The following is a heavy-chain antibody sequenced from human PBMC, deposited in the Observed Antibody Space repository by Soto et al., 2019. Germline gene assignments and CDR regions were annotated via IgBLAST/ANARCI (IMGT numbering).Heavy chain of an antibody. CDR3: ARTPFDY. CDR2: INDSGST. CDR1: GGSFSGYY. J-gene: IGHJ4*02. Sequence: SETLSLTCSVYGGSFSGYYGSWGRQPPGKGLEWIGDINDSGSTYYNPSLKSRVTISVDTSKNQFSLKLSSVTAAETAVYYCARTPFDYSGQGAQVTVSS. V-gene: IGHV4-34*01.